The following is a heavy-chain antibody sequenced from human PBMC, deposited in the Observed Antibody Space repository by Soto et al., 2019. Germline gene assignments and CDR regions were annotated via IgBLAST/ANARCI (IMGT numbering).Heavy chain of an antibody. CDR1: GTFINPINNVHYY. J-gene: IGHJ3*02. Sequence: PSETLSLTCTVSGTFINPINNVHYYWGWIRQSPGKGLEWIGSIHHSGSTYDNSPLKSRVTISIDTSKNHFSLKLSSVTAADTAVYFCARTYFSDGSGYYGNLDAFDIWGQGTMVTVSS. CDR3: ARTYFSDGSGYYGNLDAFDI. D-gene: IGHD3-22*01. CDR2: IHHSGST. V-gene: IGHV4-39*02.